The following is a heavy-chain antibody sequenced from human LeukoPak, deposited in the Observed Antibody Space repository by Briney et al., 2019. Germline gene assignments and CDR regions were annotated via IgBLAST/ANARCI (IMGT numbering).Heavy chain of an antibody. D-gene: IGHD3-22*01. CDR1: GGSFSGYY. J-gene: IGHJ4*02. Sequence: PSETLSLTCAVYGGSFSGYYWSWIRQPPGKGLEWIGEINHSGSTNYNPSLKSRVTISVDTSKNQFSLKLSSVTAADTAVYYCARGPPPDSSVFYFDYWGQGTLVTVSS. CDR2: INHSGST. V-gene: IGHV4-34*01. CDR3: ARGPPPDSSVFYFDY.